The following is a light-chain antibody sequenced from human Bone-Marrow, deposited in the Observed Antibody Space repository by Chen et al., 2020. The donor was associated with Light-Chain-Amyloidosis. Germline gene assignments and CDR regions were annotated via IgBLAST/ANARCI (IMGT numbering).Light chain of an antibody. J-gene: IGLJ3*02. CDR2: EDD. Sequence: NFMLTQPHSVSESPGKTVIISCTRSRGSIATNYVQWYQQRPGSSPTTVLYEDDQRPSGVPDRFSGSSDRSSNSASLTISGLKTEDEADYYCQSYQGSSQGVFGGGTKLTVL. V-gene: IGLV6-57*01. CDR1: RGSIATNY. CDR3: QSYQGSSQGV.